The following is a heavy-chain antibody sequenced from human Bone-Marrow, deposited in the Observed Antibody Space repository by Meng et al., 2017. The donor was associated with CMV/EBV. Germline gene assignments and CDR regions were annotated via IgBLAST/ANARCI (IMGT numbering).Heavy chain of an antibody. J-gene: IGHJ3*02. V-gene: IGHV1-8*01. CDR1: GYTFTNYE. Sequence: ASVKVSCKASGYTFTNYEINWVRQVTGQGLEWMGWMDPNSGHTGYAQQFQGRVTITTDESTTTAYLELSSLRSEDTAVYYCASVPSSSGNYGTFDIWGQGTMVTVSS. D-gene: IGHD1-26*01. CDR3: ASVPSSSGNYGTFDI. CDR2: MDPNSGHT.